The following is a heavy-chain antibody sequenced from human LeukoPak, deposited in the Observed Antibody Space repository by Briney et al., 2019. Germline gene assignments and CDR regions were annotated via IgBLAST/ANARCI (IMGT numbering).Heavy chain of an antibody. CDR1: GGSFSGYY. CDR3: ARWRWLRRPFDY. D-gene: IGHD5-12*01. V-gene: IGHV4-34*01. J-gene: IGHJ4*02. CDR2: INHSGST. Sequence: SETLSLTCAVYGGSFSGYYWSWIRQPPGKGLEWIGEINHSGSTNYNPSLKSRVTISVDTSKNQFSLKLSSVTAADTAVYYCARWRWLRRPFDYWGQGTLVTVSS.